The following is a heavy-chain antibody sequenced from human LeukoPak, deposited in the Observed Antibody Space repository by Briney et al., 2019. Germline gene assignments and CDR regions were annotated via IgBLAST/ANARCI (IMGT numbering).Heavy chain of an antibody. Sequence: GGSLRLSCAASGLTFRNYNMNWVRQAPGKGLEWVGRIKSKTDGGTTDYAAPVKGRFTISRDDSKNTLYLQMNSLKTEDTAVYYCTTDRTVTTYPDAFDIWGQGTMVTVSS. J-gene: IGHJ3*02. CDR1: GLTFRNYN. V-gene: IGHV3-15*01. CDR3: TTDRTVTTYPDAFDI. D-gene: IGHD4-17*01. CDR2: IKSKTDGGTT.